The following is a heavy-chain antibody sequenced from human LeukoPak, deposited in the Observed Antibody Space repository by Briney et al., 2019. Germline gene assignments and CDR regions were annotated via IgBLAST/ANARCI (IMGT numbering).Heavy chain of an antibody. CDR1: GYTFTSYY. J-gene: IGHJ4*02. V-gene: IGHV1-2*02. CDR3: ARNDRWELPSFDY. Sequence: ASVKVSCKASGYTFTSYYMHWVRQAPGQGLEWMGWINPNSGGTNYAQKFQGRVTMTRDTSISTAYMELSRLRSDDTAVYYCARNDRWELPSFDYWGQGTLVTVSS. CDR2: INPNSGGT. D-gene: IGHD1-26*01.